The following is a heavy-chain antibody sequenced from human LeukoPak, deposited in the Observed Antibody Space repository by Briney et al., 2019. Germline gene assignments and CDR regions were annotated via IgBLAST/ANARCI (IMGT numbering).Heavy chain of an antibody. Sequence: ASVKVSCKASGYTFTSYYMHWVRQAPGQGLEWMGIINPSGGSTSYAQKFQGRVTMTRDTSIGTVYMELSRLRSDDTAVYYCARASGSYWWFDSWGQGTLVTVSS. CDR1: GYTFTSYY. CDR3: ARASGSYWWFDS. J-gene: IGHJ5*01. CDR2: INPSGGST. D-gene: IGHD1-26*01. V-gene: IGHV1-46*01.